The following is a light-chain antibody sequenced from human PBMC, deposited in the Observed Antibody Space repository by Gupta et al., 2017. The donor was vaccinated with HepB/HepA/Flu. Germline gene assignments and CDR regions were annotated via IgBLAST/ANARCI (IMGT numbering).Light chain of an antibody. CDR1: ALPKQY. CDR2: KDS. V-gene: IGLV3-25*03. CDR3: QSADSSGTLYV. Sequence: SYELPQSPPVSLSPGQTARITCSGDALPKQYAYWYQQKPGQAPVLVIYKDSERPSGIPERFSGSSSGTTVTLTISGVQAEDEADYYCQSADSSGTLYVFGTGTKVTVL. J-gene: IGLJ1*01.